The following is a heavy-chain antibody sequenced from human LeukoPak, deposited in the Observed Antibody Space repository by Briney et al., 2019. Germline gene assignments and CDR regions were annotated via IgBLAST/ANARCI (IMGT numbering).Heavy chain of an antibody. D-gene: IGHD3-3*02. CDR2: IFHSGST. CDR3: AGIRAGNFDC. V-gene: IGHV4-59*01. J-gene: IGHJ4*02. CDR1: GGSISSYY. Sequence: PSETLSLTCTVSGGSISSYYWTWIRQPPGKGLEWIGYIFHSGSTNYNPSLKSRVTISVDTSKNQFSLKLSSVTATDTAVYYCAGIRAGNFDCWGQGTLVTVSS.